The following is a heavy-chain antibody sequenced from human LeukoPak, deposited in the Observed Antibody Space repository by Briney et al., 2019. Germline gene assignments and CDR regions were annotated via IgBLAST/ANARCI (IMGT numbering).Heavy chain of an antibody. D-gene: IGHD3-10*01. CDR3: ARDQGSY. Sequence: QPGGSLILSCAASGFTVSSNYMSWVRQAPGKGLEWVSPIFGGGNTYYADSVKGRFTISRHNSNNTLYLQMNSLRSEDTAVYYCARDQGSYWGQGTLVTVSS. V-gene: IGHV3-53*04. J-gene: IGHJ4*02. CDR2: IFGGGNT. CDR1: GFTVSSNY.